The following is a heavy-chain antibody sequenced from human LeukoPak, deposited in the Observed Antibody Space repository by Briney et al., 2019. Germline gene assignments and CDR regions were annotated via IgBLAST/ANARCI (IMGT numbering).Heavy chain of an antibody. J-gene: IGHJ4*02. CDR3: AKAQGGSGFFDC. Sequence: GRSLRLSCAASGFTFSSYSMNWVRQAPGKGLEWVSYISSSSSTIYYAASVKGRFTISRDNAKNSLYLQMNSLRAEDTALDYCAKAQGGSGFFDCWGQGPLVTVSS. D-gene: IGHD3-10*01. CDR2: ISSSSSTI. V-gene: IGHV3-48*04. CDR1: GFTFSSYS.